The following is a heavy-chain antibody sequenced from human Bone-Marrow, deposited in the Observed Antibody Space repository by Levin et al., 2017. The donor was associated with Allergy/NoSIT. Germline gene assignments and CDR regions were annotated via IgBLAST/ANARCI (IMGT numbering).Heavy chain of an antibody. D-gene: IGHD2-2*01. Sequence: QAGGSLRLSCAASGFAFTSYAMTWVRQAPGKGLEWVSLITGSADQTYYADSVKGRFTISRDNSKNTLYLQMNSLRAEDTAVYFCARALIYAHHRGMDVWGQGTTVTVSS. CDR1: GFAFTSYA. J-gene: IGHJ6*02. V-gene: IGHV3-23*01. CDR3: ARALIYAHHRGMDV. CDR2: ITGSADQT.